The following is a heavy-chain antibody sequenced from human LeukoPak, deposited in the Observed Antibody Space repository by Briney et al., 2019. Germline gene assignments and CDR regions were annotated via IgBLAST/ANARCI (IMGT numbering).Heavy chain of an antibody. CDR1: GFTFSSYS. CDR3: ARDPNRFQDYYYYGMDV. CDR2: ISSTSSTI. J-gene: IGHJ6*02. D-gene: IGHD1-14*01. Sequence: GGSLRLSCAASGFTFSSYSMNWVRQAPGKALEWVSYISSTSSTIFYADSVKGRFTIPRDNAKNSLYLQMNSLRAEDTAVYYCARDPNRFQDYYYYGMDVWGQGTTVTVSS. V-gene: IGHV3-48*01.